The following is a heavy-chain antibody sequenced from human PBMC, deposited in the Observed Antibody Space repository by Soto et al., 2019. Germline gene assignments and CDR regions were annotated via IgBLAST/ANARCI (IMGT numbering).Heavy chain of an antibody. D-gene: IGHD3-22*01. CDR1: GGTFSSYA. CDR3: ARDLGPSGYYDSSGYPDAFDI. J-gene: IGHJ3*02. Sequence: SVKVSCKASGGTFSSYAISWVRQAPGQGLEWMGGIIPIFGAANYAQKFQGRVTITADESTSTAYMELSSLRSEDTAVYYCARDLGPSGYYDSSGYPDAFDIWGQGTMVTVSS. V-gene: IGHV1-69*13. CDR2: IIPIFGAA.